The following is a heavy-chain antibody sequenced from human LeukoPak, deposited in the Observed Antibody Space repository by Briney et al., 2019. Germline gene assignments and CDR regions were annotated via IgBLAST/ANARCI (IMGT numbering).Heavy chain of an antibody. CDR2: IIPILGIA. Sequence: SVKVSCKASGGTFSSYAISWVRQAPGQGLEWMGRIIPILGIANYAQKFQGRVTITADKSTSTAYMELSSPRSEDTAVYYCARGRGYSGYEQFDYWGQGTLVTVSS. V-gene: IGHV1-69*04. CDR1: GGTFSSYA. J-gene: IGHJ4*02. D-gene: IGHD5-12*01. CDR3: ARGRGYSGYEQFDY.